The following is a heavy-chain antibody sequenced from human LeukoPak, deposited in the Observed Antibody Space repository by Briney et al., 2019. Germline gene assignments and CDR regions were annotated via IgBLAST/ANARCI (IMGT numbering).Heavy chain of an antibody. CDR1: GFTFSSYG. CDR2: ISWNSSSI. Sequence: GGSLRLSCAASGFTFSSYGMHWVRQAPGKGLEWVAGISWNSSSIDYTDSVKGRFTISRDNAKNSLFLQMNSLRAEDTALYYCAKEGARLGIAVSGPFDYWGQGTLVTVSS. D-gene: IGHD6-13*01. V-gene: IGHV3-9*01. CDR3: AKEGARLGIAVSGPFDY. J-gene: IGHJ4*02.